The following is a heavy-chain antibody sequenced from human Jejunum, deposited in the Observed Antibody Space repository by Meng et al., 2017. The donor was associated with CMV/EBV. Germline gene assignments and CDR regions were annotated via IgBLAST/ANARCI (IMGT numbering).Heavy chain of an antibody. CDR1: FTAYY. J-gene: IGHJ4*02. D-gene: IGHD3-22*01. V-gene: IGHV1-2*06. CDR2: INHNSGVT. CDR3: ARAYDPTGFFNIWSFYFDY. Sequence: FTAYYIHWGRQDPGQGLEWMRRINHNSGVTDYAQNFQGRVTMTRDTSFSTAYMELSSLRSDDTAIYYCARAYDPTGFFNIWSFYFDYWGQGSLVTVSS.